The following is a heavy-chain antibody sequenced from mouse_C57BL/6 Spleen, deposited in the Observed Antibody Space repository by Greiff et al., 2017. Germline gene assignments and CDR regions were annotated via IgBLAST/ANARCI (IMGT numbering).Heavy chain of an antibody. CDR3: ARDGFHY. Sequence: QVQLKQPGAELVMPGASVKLSCKASGYTFTSYWMHWVKQRPGQGLEWIGEIDPSDSYTTYNQKFKGKSKLTVDKSSSTAYMQLSSLTSEDSAVYYCARDGFHYWGQGTTLTVSS. J-gene: IGHJ2*01. V-gene: IGHV1-69*01. D-gene: IGHD2-3*01. CDR1: GYTFTSYW. CDR2: IDPSDSYT.